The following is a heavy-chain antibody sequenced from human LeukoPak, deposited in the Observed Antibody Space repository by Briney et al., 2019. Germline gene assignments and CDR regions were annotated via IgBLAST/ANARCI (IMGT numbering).Heavy chain of an antibody. CDR1: GGSISSGSYY. CDR2: IYYSGST. J-gene: IGHJ4*02. CDR3: AITLTHVALFGY. V-gene: IGHV4-39*07. D-gene: IGHD2-21*02. Sequence: PSETLSLTCTVSGGSISSGSYYWSWIRQPAGKGLEWIGRIYYSGSTYYNPSLKSRVTISVDTSKSQFSLKLSSVTAADTAVYYCAITLTHVALFGYWGQGTLVTVSS.